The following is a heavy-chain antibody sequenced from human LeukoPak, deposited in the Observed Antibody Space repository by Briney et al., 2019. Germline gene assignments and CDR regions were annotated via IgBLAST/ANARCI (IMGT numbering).Heavy chain of an antibody. V-gene: IGHV4-59*02. CDR2: IYYTET. Sequence: PSETLSLTCTVSGGSVSNYYWSWIRQSPGKGLEWIGYIYYTETSYNPSLKSRVTISADTSKNQFSLKLYSVTAADTAVYYCAGGTYYDFWSGYQKYNWFDPWGQGTLVTVSS. CDR3: AGGTYYDFWSGYQKYNWFDP. CDR1: GGSVSNYY. D-gene: IGHD3-3*01. J-gene: IGHJ5*02.